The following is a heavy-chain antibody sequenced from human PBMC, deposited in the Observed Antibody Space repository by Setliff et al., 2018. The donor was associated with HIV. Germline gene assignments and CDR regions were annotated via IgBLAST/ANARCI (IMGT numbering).Heavy chain of an antibody. J-gene: IGHJ4*02. CDR1: GYIFTQYA. CDR2: INGGNGKT. Sequence: ASVKVSCKTSGYIFTQYAVHWVRQAPGQRREWMGWINGGNGKTKYSQKFQGRVTFTRDTSTTTAYMEVSSLRSEDTAVYYCARGVNTAKVEDFWGQGTLVTVSS. D-gene: IGHD2-15*01. V-gene: IGHV1-3*01. CDR3: ARGVNTAKVEDF.